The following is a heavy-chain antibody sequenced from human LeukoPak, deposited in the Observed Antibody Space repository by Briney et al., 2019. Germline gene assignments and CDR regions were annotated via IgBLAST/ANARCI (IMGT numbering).Heavy chain of an antibody. D-gene: IGHD3-10*01. CDR2: VSPDNVNK. Sequence: GGSLRLSCSASGFTFTSFTLSWVRQAPGKGLEWVALVSPDNVNKYYADSGKGRFTISRANSKNTLYLQMNSLRGEDTAIYFCASLIGKDFSLFDYWGQGALVTVSS. CDR3: ASLIGKDFSLFDY. J-gene: IGHJ4*02. V-gene: IGHV3-30*04. CDR1: GFTFTSFT.